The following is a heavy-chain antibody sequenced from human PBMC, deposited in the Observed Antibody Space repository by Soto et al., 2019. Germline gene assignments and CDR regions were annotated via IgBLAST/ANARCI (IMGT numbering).Heavy chain of an antibody. CDR1: GGTFSSYA. CDR2: IIPIFGTA. D-gene: IGHD3-10*01. Sequence: SVKVSCKASGGTFSSYAISWVRQAPGQGLEWMGGIIPIFGTANYAQKFQGRVTITADESTSTAYMELSSLRSEDTAVYYCARAPRIYYGSGSYFDYWGQGTLVTVS. V-gene: IGHV1-69*13. J-gene: IGHJ4*02. CDR3: ARAPRIYYGSGSYFDY.